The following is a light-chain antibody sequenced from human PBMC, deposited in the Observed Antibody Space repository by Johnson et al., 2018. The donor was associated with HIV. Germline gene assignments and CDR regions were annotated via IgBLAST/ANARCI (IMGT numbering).Light chain of an antibody. CDR2: DTI. V-gene: IGLV1-51*01. CDR3: GTWDSSLNAYV. CDR1: SSNIGSHY. J-gene: IGLJ1*01. Sequence: SVLTQPPSVSAAPGQKVTISCSGSSSNIGSHYVSWYQQVPGTAPRLVIYDTIKRHAWIPDRFSGSKSGTSATLGITGLQTGDEADYYCGTWDSSLNAYVFGAATKVAVL.